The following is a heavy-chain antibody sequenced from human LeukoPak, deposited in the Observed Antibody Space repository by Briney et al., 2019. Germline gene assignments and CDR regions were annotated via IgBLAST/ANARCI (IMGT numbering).Heavy chain of an antibody. CDR1: GFTFSSYA. CDR3: APFCSSTSCYTTDVY. V-gene: IGHV3-23*01. Sequence: GGSLRLSCAASGFTFSSYAMDWVRQAPGKGLEWVSGITGSGVTTYYADSVKGRFTISRHNSKNTLYLQMNSLRAEDTAVYYCAPFCSSTSCYTTDVYWGQGTLVTVSS. CDR2: ITGSGVTT. D-gene: IGHD2-2*02. J-gene: IGHJ4*02.